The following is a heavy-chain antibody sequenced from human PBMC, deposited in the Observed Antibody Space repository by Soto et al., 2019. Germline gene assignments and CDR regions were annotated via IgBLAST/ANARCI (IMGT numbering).Heavy chain of an antibody. CDR3: AKFPAALSYIHVAFDI. D-gene: IGHD2-2*01. CDR2: ISGSGGST. J-gene: IGHJ3*02. Sequence: GGSLRLSCAASGFTFSSYAMSWVRQAPGKGLEWVSAISGSGGSTYYADSVKGRFTISRDNSKNTLYLQMNSLGAEDTAVYYCAKFPAALSYIHVAFDIWGQGTMVTVSS. V-gene: IGHV3-23*01. CDR1: GFTFSSYA.